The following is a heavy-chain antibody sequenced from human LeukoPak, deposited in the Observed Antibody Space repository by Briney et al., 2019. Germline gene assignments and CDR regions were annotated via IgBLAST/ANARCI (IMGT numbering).Heavy chain of an antibody. CDR1: GYSISSGYY. V-gene: IGHV4-38-2*02. Sequence: PSETLSLTCTVSGYSISSGYYWGWIRQPPGKGLEWIGSIYHSGSTYYNPSLKSRVTISVDTSKNQFSLKLSSVTAADTAVYYCARVGAGYYDSSGCYFDYWGQGTLVTVSS. J-gene: IGHJ4*02. CDR2: IYHSGST. CDR3: ARVGAGYYDSSGCYFDY. D-gene: IGHD3-22*01.